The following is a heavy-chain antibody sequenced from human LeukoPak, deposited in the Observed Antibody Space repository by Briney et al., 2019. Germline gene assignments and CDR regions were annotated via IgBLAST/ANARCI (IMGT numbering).Heavy chain of an antibody. CDR1: GGSVSSASYY. CDR2: IDYSGST. J-gene: IGHJ4*02. D-gene: IGHD2-15*01. Sequence: SETLSLSCTVSGGSVSSASYYWSWIRQPPGKGLEWIGCIDYSGSTYYNPSLKSRVTASADTSKNQFSLKLTSVTAADTAVYYCARRWYHAYCDYWGQGSLVTVSS. CDR3: ARRWYHAYCDY. V-gene: IGHV4-61*01.